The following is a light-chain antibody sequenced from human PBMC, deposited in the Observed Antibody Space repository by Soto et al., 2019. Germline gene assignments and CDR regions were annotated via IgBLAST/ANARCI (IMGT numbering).Light chain of an antibody. CDR2: DAF. CDR1: QSINNW. J-gene: IGKJ4*01. CDR3: QQFKTYSLT. Sequence: DIQMTQSPSTLSASVGDRVTITCRASQSINNWLAWYQQKPGKAPKLLIFDAFNLESGVPFRFSGSGFGTEFTLTISSLQPDDSATYYCQQFKTYSLTFGGGTKVDIK. V-gene: IGKV1-5*01.